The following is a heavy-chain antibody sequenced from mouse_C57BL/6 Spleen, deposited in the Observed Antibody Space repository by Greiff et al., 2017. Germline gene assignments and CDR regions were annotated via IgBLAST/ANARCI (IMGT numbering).Heavy chain of an antibody. CDR3: ARSGRAYDGPTGGDY. V-gene: IGHV1-69*01. CDR1: GYTFTSYW. J-gene: IGHJ2*01. Sequence: QVQLQQPGAELVMPGASVKLSCKASGYTFTSYWMHWVKQRPGQGLEWIGEIDPSDSYTNYNQKFKGKSTLTVDKSSSTAYMQLSSLTSEDSAVYYCARSGRAYDGPTGGDYWGQGTTRTVSS. CDR2: IDPSDSYT. D-gene: IGHD2-3*01.